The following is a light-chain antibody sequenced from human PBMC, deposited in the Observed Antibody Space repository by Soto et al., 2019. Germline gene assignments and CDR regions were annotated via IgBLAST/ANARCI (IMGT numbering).Light chain of an antibody. V-gene: IGKV1-12*01. Sequence: IYMTQSTSSAPAYVGYRITLTSRARQGISSWLAWYQQKKGKAPKVLIYTASSLQSGVPSRFSGSGYGTDFNLTISSLQTEDFATYYCQQADSFPLTFGGGTKVDIK. CDR3: QQADSFPLT. J-gene: IGKJ4*01. CDR2: TAS. CDR1: QGISSW.